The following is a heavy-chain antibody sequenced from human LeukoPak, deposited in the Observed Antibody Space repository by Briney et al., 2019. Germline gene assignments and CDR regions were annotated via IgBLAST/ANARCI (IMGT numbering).Heavy chain of an antibody. CDR1: GFTFSNVW. CDR3: ARGRLVWNSYGYHPNADY. J-gene: IGHJ4*02. CDR2: IKSKTDGGTT. Sequence: PGGSLRLSCAASGFTFSNVWMSWVRQAPGKGLEWVGRIKSKTDGGTTDYAAPVKGRFTISRDDSKNTLYLQMNSPKTEDTAVYYCARGRLVWNSYGYHPNADYWGQGTLVTVSS. D-gene: IGHD5-18*01. V-gene: IGHV3-15*01.